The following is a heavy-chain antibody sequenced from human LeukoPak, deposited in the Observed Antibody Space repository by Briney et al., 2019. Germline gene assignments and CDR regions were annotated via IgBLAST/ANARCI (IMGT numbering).Heavy chain of an antibody. CDR2: VNLQGST. Sequence: SGTLSLTCDVSGGSITQTNYWTWVRQPPGKGLEWIGEVNLQGSTNYNPSLMGRVAISVDTSENHVSLQLTSVTAADTAVYYCARERDSGSYYSFDYWGQGTLVTVSS. CDR3: ARERDSGSYYSFDY. J-gene: IGHJ4*02. CDR1: GGSITQTNY. V-gene: IGHV4-4*02. D-gene: IGHD1-26*01.